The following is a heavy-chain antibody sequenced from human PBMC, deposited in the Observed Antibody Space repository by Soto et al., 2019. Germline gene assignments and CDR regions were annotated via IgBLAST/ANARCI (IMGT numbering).Heavy chain of an antibody. CDR3: ARAMGDWGTYYYYYGLDV. J-gene: IGHJ6*02. D-gene: IGHD3-16*01. Sequence: QVHLRESGPGLVRPSETLSLTCTVSGDSISVSGDSNNNHYWSWVRPPPGKGLEWIGSIDDSGATNYHPTLNSGVTMSATTSKNKFSLNLTSVTAAHTAIYYCARAMGDWGTYYYYYGLDVWGQGTTVTVSS. CDR1: GDSISVSGDSNNNHY. V-gene: IGHV4-61*08. CDR2: IDDSGAT.